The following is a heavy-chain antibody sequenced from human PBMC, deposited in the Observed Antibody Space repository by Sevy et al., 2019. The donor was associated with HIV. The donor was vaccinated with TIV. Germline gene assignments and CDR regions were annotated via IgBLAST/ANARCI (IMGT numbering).Heavy chain of an antibody. CDR3: ARIGSNRLAHLGLDV. V-gene: IGHV5-51*01. CDR2: IYPGDSDT. D-gene: IGHD3-9*01. J-gene: IGHJ6*01. Sequence: GESLKISCKGSGYSFSNYWIAWVRQMPGKGLEWMGIIYPGDSDTRYSPSFQGQVIISADKSISTAYLQRSSLKASDRALFFCARIGSNRLAHLGLDVWGQGTTVTVSS. CDR1: GYSFSNYW.